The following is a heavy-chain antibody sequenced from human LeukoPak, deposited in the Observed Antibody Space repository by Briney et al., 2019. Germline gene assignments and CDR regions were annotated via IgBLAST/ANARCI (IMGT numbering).Heavy chain of an antibody. CDR2: INAGNGNT. CDR1: GYTFTSYA. Sequence: ASVKVSCKASGYTFTSYAMHWVRQAPGQRLEWMGWINAGNGNTKYSQKFQGRVTITRDTSASTAYMELSSLRSEDTAVYYCARVWDSSFYYYYYYGMDVWGQGTTVTVSS. J-gene: IGHJ6*02. D-gene: IGHD6-6*01. V-gene: IGHV1-3*01. CDR3: ARVWDSSFYYYYYYGMDV.